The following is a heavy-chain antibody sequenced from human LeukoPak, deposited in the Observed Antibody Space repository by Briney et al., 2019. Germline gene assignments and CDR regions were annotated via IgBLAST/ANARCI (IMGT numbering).Heavy chain of an antibody. CDR1: GFTIRSYA. V-gene: IGHV3-23*01. CDR2: VSDSGGST. CDR3: AKGSYSFWTGPFDY. D-gene: IGHD3/OR15-3a*01. Sequence: GGSLRLSCAVSGFTIRSYAMNWVRQAPGKGLEWVSGVSDSGGSTFNADSVKGRFTVSRDNSKNTLFLQMYSLRAEDTAVYYCAKGSYSFWTGPFDYWGQGRLVIVSS. J-gene: IGHJ4*02.